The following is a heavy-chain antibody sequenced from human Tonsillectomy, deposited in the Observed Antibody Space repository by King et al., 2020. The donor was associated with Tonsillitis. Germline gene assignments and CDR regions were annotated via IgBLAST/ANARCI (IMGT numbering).Heavy chain of an antibody. J-gene: IGHJ4*02. Sequence: EQLVQSGAEVKKPGASVKVSCKASGYTFTSYDINWVRQATGQGLEWMGWMNPNSGNTGHAQKFQGRVTMTRNTSISTAYMELSSLRSEDTAVYYCARVSDSSGYYYFDYWGQGTLVTVSS. V-gene: IGHV1-8*01. CDR1: GYTFTSYD. D-gene: IGHD3-22*01. CDR3: ARVSDSSGYYYFDY. CDR2: MNPNSGNT.